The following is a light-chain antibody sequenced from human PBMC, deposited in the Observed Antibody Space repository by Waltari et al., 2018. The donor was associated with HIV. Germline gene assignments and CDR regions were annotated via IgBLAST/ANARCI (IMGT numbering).Light chain of an antibody. CDR3: QSYDSSLSGLWV. J-gene: IGLJ3*02. CDR2: GDT. CDR1: TSNIGAGFG. V-gene: IGLV1-40*01. Sequence: SVLTQPPSVSGAPGQWVSISCTGNTSNIGAGFGVPWYLHSPGTAPTLVIYGDTIRPSGVPDRFSGSRSGNSVTLDITGLRAEDEGDYFCQSYDSSLSGLWVFGAGTRLTVL.